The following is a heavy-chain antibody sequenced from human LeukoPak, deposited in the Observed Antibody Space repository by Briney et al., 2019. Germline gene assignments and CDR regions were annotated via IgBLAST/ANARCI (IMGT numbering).Heavy chain of an antibody. D-gene: IGHD3-3*01. Sequence: GGSLRLSCVASGFTFSNYAMSWVRQAPGKGLDWVSAISGSGVSTYYADSVKGRFTISRDNSRNTLYLQMNSLRAEDTAVYYCAKGLTIFGVALYYYYAMDVWGQGTTVTVSS. J-gene: IGHJ6*02. CDR1: GFTFSNYA. CDR2: ISGSGVST. CDR3: AKGLTIFGVALYYYYAMDV. V-gene: IGHV3-23*01.